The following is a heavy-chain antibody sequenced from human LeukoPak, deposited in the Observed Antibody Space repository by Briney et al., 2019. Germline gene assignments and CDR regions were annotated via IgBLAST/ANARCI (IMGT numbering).Heavy chain of an antibody. CDR1: GFSFNTYG. CDR3: ARDERWGPYFDY. V-gene: IGHV3-11*01. Sequence: GRSLRLSCAASGFSFNTYGAHWIRQAPGKGLVWVSYISSSGSTIYYADSVKGRFTISRDNAKNSLYLQMNSLRAEDTAVYYCARDERWGPYFDYWGQGTLVTVSS. CDR2: ISSSGSTI. D-gene: IGHD3-16*01. J-gene: IGHJ4*02.